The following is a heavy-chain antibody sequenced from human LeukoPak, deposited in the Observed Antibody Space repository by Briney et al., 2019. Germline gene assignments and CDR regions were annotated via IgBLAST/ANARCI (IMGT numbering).Heavy chain of an antibody. CDR1: GFTFSSYA. J-gene: IGHJ6*03. CDR3: ANPFSTPRSNYYIDV. CDR2: ISGSGGST. V-gene: IGHV3-23*01. Sequence: GGSLRLSCAASGFTFSSYAMSWVRQAPGKGLEWVSAISGSGGSTYYADSVKDRFTISRDNSKSTLYLQMNSLRAEDTAVYYCANPFSTPRSNYYIDVWGKGTTATVSS. D-gene: IGHD2-2*01.